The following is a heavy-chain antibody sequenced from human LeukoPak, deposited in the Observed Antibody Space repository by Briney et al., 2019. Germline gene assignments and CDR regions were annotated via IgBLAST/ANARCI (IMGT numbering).Heavy chain of an antibody. Sequence: PGGSLRLSCAGSGFTFSTYWMSWVRQAPGKGLDWVANIKQDGTDKYYVDSVKGRFTISRDNAKNLLYLQMNSLRAEDTAVYCCAREKLDTRGYVDYWGQGTLVTVSS. CDR2: IKQDGTDK. V-gene: IGHV3-7*01. CDR3: AREKLDTRGYVDY. D-gene: IGHD3-22*01. CDR1: GFTFSTYW. J-gene: IGHJ4*02.